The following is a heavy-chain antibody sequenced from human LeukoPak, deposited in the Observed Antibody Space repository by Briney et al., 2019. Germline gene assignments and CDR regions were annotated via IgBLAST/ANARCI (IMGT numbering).Heavy chain of an antibody. V-gene: IGHV3-15*01. Sequence: PGGSLRLSCAASGFTFSHTWMTWVRQAPGKGLECVCHIQSKPDGGATDSAAPVKGRFTISRDDSKSTLYLQMNSLKTDDTAVYFCATTDYDDYIPDSWGQGTLVTVSS. J-gene: IGHJ4*02. CDR1: GFTFSHTW. CDR2: IQSKPDGGAT. CDR3: ATTDYDDYIPDS. D-gene: IGHD4-17*01.